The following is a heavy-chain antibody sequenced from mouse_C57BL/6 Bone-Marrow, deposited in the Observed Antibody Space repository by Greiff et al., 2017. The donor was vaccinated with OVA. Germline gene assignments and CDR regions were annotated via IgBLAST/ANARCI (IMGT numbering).Heavy chain of an antibody. V-gene: IGHV1-64*01. Sequence: QVQLQQPGAELVKPGASVKLSCKASGYTFTSYWMHWVKQRPGQGLEWIGMIHPNSGSTNYNEKFKSKATLTVDTSSSTAYMQLSSLTSEDSAVYYCARRVQQYLDYWGQGTTLTVSS. D-gene: IGHD5-1*01. J-gene: IGHJ2*01. CDR1: GYTFTSYW. CDR3: ARRVQQYLDY. CDR2: IHPNSGST.